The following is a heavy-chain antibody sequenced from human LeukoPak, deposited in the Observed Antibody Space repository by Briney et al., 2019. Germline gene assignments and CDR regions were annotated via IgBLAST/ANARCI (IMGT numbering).Heavy chain of an antibody. CDR2: IYPGDSDT. D-gene: IGHD3-16*01. J-gene: IGHJ4*02. CDR3: ASRAVLGGPLDY. Sequence: GESLKISCKGSRYSFTSYWIGWVHHMPGKGLEWMGIIYPGDSDTRYSPSFQGQVTISADKSISTAYLQWRSLKASDTAMYYCASRAVLGGPLDYWGQGTLVTVSS. V-gene: IGHV5-51*07. CDR1: RYSFTSYW.